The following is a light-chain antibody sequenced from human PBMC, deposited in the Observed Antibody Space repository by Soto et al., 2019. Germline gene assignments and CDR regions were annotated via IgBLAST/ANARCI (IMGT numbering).Light chain of an antibody. CDR2: RAS. Sequence: DIQMSQSPSTLSASAGDRVTITCRASQNIDMYLAWYQQKPGQAPSLLIYRASSLQSGVPSRFSGSGSGTEFTLTISSLQPDHFATYYCQQSITYPWTFGQGTMVDIK. V-gene: IGKV1-5*03. CDR1: QNIDMY. CDR3: QQSITYPWT. J-gene: IGKJ1*01.